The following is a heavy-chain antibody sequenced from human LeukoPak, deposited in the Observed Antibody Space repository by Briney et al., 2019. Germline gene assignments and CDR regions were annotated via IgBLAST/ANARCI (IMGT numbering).Heavy chain of an antibody. CDR2: IYTSGST. D-gene: IGHD3-10*01. CDR3: AREGSGSYVNWFDP. J-gene: IGHJ5*02. V-gene: IGHV4-4*07. Sequence: SETLSLTCTVSGGSISSYYWSWIRQPAGKGLEWIGRIYTSGSTNYNPSLKSRVTMSVDTSKNQFSLKLSSVTATDTAVYYCAREGSGSYVNWFDPWGQGTLVTVSS. CDR1: GGSISSYY.